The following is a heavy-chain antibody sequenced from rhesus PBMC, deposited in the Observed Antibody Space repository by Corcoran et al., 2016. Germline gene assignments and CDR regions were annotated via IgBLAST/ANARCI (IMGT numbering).Heavy chain of an antibody. CDR2: IYWDDDK. V-gene: IGHV2-1*01. Sequence: VTVKESGPALVKPPQTLTLTCTFSGFSLSTSGMGVGWSRPPPGKTLEWLLHIYWDDDKRYSTSLKSRLTISKDTAKNQVVLTRTNMDPVDTATYYCARSRDYNFWSGYYPYGLDSWGQGVVVTVSS. CDR3: ARSRDYNFWSGYYPYGLDS. J-gene: IGHJ6*01. D-gene: IGHD3-3*01. CDR1: GFSLSTSGMG.